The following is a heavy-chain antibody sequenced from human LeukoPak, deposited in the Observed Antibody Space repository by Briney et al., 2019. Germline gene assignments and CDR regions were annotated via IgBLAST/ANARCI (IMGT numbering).Heavy chain of an antibody. CDR1: GGSISSYY. Sequence: SETLSLTCTVSGGSISSYYWSWIRQPAGKGLEWIGRIYTSGSTNYNPSLKSRVTMSVDTSKNQFSLKLSSVTAADTAVYYCARGLLSDIVGSNYYYYYGMDVWGQGTTVTVSS. V-gene: IGHV4-4*07. J-gene: IGHJ6*02. D-gene: IGHD2-15*01. CDR3: ARGLLSDIVGSNYYYYYGMDV. CDR2: IYTSGST.